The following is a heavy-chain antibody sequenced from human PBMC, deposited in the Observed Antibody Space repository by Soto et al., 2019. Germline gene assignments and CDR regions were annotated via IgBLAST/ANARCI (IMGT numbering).Heavy chain of an antibody. Sequence: GASVKVSCKASGYTFTSYAMHWVRQAPGQRLEWMGWISAGNGNTKYSQKFQGRVTITRDTSASTAYMELSSLRSEDTAVYYCARGHSSWYLALGMDVWGQGTTVTVYS. CDR1: GYTFTSYA. CDR3: ARGHSSWYLALGMDV. D-gene: IGHD6-13*01. V-gene: IGHV1-3*01. J-gene: IGHJ6*02. CDR2: ISAGNGNT.